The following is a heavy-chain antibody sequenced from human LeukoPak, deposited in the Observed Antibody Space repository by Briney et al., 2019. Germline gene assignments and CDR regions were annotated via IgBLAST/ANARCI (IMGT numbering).Heavy chain of an antibody. CDR3: ARLDDSWFDP. Sequence: SETLSLTCAVYGGSFSGYYWSWIRQPPGKGLEWIGYIYTSGSTNYNPSLKSRVTISVDTSKNQFSLKLSSVTAADTAVYYCARLDDSWFDPWGQGTLVTVSS. V-gene: IGHV4-4*09. J-gene: IGHJ5*02. CDR2: IYTSGST. CDR1: GGSFSGYY. D-gene: IGHD1-1*01.